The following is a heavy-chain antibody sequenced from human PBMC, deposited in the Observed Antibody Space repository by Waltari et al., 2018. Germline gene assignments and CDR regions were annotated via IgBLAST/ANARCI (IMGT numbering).Heavy chain of an antibody. V-gene: IGHV1-46*01. Sequence: QVQLVQSGAEVKKPGASVKVSCKASGYTFTSYYIHWVRQAPGQGLEWMGIINPSGGSTSYEQKFQGRVTMTRDTSTSTVYMELSSLRSEDTAMYYCARGARPYCSGGSCFTLDYWGQGTLVTVSS. CDR3: ARGARPYCSGGSCFTLDY. CDR2: INPSGGST. D-gene: IGHD2-15*01. J-gene: IGHJ4*02. CDR1: GYTFTSYY.